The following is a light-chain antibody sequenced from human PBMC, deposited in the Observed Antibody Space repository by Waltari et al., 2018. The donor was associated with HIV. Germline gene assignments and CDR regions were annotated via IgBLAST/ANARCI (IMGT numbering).Light chain of an antibody. V-gene: IGLV3-1*01. J-gene: IGLJ2*01. CDR1: KLGDKY. CDR2: QDT. Sequence: SYELTQSPSVSVSPGQTASITCSGDKLGDKYACWYQQKPGQSPVVGTYQDTKRPPGIPERFAGSNSWNTADLTISGTQAMDEADYFCQTWDKSTVVFGGRTKLTVL. CDR3: QTWDKSTVV.